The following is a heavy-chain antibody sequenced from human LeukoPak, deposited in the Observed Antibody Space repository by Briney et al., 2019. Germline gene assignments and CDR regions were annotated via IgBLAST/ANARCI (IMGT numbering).Heavy chain of an antibody. CDR3: ARDQYYDFWSGHRTFDY. D-gene: IGHD3-3*01. CDR2: ISSRSSSV. Sequence: LSLTCTVSGGSISSSSYYWGWIRQAPRKGLEWVSYISSRSSSVFYADSVKGRFTISRDNAKNSLYLQMNSLRAEDTAVYYCARDQYYDFWSGHRTFDYWGQGTLVTVSS. V-gene: IGHV3-11*04. J-gene: IGHJ4*02. CDR1: GGSISSSSYY.